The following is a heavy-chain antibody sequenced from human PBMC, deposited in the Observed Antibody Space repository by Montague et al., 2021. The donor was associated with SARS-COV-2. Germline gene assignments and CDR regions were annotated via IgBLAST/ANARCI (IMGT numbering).Heavy chain of an antibody. J-gene: IGHJ4*02. CDR2: INHSGST. Sequence: SETLSLTCAVYGGSLSGYYWSWIRQSLGKGLEWIGKINHSGSTXXXPSXXXRVTISVDTSKKQFSLKLSSVTAADTAVYYCARGSSSRVMVRGKLQYWGQGALVIVSS. CDR1: GGSLSGYY. CDR3: ARGSSSRVMVRGKLQY. D-gene: IGHD3-10*01. V-gene: IGHV4-34*01.